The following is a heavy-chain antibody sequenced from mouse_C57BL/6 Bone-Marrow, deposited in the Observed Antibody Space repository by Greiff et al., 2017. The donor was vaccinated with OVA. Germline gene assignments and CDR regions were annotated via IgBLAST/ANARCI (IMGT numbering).Heavy chain of an antibody. Sequence: QVQLQQSGAELAKPGASVKLSCKASGYTFTSYWMHWVKQRPIQGLEWIGNIDPSDSETHYNQKFKDKATLTVDKSSSTAYMQLSSLTSEDSAVYYCARPLTTVVATDWYFDVWGTGTTVTVSS. CDR1: GYTFTSYW. CDR3: ARPLTTVVATDWYFDV. D-gene: IGHD1-1*01. V-gene: IGHV1-52*01. CDR2: IDPSDSET. J-gene: IGHJ1*03.